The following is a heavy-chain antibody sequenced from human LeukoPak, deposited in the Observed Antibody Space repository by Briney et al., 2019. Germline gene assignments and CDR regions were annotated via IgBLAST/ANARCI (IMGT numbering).Heavy chain of an antibody. CDR3: ARVGVITTRSYGDYSLDY. D-gene: IGHD4-17*01. CDR2: MNPNSGNT. Sequence: ASVKVSCKASGYTFTSYDINWVRQATGQGLEWMGWMNPNSGNTDYAQKFQGRVTITRNTSISTPYMELSSLRSEDTAVYYCARVGVITTRSYGDYSLDYWGQGTLVTASS. V-gene: IGHV1-8*03. CDR1: GYTFTSYD. J-gene: IGHJ4*02.